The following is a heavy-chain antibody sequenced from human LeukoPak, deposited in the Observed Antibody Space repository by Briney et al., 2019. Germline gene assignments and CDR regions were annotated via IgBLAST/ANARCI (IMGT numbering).Heavy chain of an antibody. CDR1: GYTFIGYY. CDR3: AEGPTVTTLPERYFQH. V-gene: IGHV1-2*02. Sequence: GASVKVSCKASGYTFIGYYMHWVRQAPGQGLEWMGWINPNSGGTNFAQKSQGRVTMTRDTSISTAYMELSRLRSDDTAVYYCAEGPTVTTLPERYFQHWGQGTLVTVSS. CDR2: INPNSGGT. J-gene: IGHJ1*01. D-gene: IGHD4-11*01.